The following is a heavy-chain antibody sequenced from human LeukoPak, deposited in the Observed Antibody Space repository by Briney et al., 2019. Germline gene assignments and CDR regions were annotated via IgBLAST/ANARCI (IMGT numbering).Heavy chain of an antibody. D-gene: IGHD5-18*01. Sequence: GGSLRLSCVVSGFTVSSDLMNWVRQAPGKGLEWVSAMNSGGDTYYADSVRGRFIISRDKSRNTLYLQMNSLRVDDTAVYYCAKDLIAYSYGHAGRSNFDYWGQGTLVTVSS. CDR1: GFTVSSDL. V-gene: IGHV3-53*01. CDR2: MNSGGDT. CDR3: AKDLIAYSYGHAGRSNFDY. J-gene: IGHJ4*02.